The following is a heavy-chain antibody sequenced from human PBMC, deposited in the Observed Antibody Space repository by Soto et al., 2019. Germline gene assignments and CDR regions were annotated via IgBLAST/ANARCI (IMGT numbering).Heavy chain of an antibody. CDR3: TTDLDANSSVVLDYYYGMDV. CDR2: IKSKTDGGTT. J-gene: IGHJ6*02. D-gene: IGHD6-25*01. Sequence: GGSLRLSCAASGFTFSNAWMNWVRQAPGKGLEWVGRIKSKTDGGTTEHAAPVKGRFTISRDDSKNTLYLQMNSLQTEDTAVYYCTTDLDANSSVVLDYYYGMDVWGQGTTVTVSS. V-gene: IGHV3-15*07. CDR1: GFTFSNAW.